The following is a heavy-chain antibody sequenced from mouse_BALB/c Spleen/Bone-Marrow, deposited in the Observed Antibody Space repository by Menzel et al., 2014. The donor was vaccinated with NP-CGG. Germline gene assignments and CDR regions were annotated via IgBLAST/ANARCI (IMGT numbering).Heavy chain of an antibody. J-gene: IGHJ1*01. Sequence: EVMLVESGGGLVQPGGSLRLSCATSGFTFTDYYMSWVRQPPGKALEWLGFIRNKANGYTTDYSVSVKGRFTISRDNSQSILYLQMNTLRAEDSATYYCARDENYDIYWYFDVWGAGTTVTVSS. D-gene: IGHD1-1*01. CDR2: IRNKANGYTT. CDR3: ARDENYDIYWYFDV. CDR1: GFTFTDYY. V-gene: IGHV7-3*02.